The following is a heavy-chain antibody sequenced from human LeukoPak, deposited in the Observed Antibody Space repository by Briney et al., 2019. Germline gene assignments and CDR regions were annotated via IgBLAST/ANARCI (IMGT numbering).Heavy chain of an antibody. CDR1: GGSIRTKY. Sequence: SETLSLTCTVSGGSIRTKYWSWIRQPPGKGLEWIGYIYTSGSTNYNPSLKSRVTMSLETSENQFSLKLSSVTAADTAVYYCARGDFYRYYFDYWGQGTLVTVSS. D-gene: IGHD2/OR15-2a*01. CDR2: IYTSGST. J-gene: IGHJ4*02. V-gene: IGHV4-4*09. CDR3: ARGDFYRYYFDY.